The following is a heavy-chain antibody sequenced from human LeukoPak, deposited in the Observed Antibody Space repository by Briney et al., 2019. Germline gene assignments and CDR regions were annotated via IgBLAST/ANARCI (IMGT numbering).Heavy chain of an antibody. Sequence: ASVKVSCKASGYTFTSYVISWVRQAPGQGLEWMGWISAYNGITNYSQKLQGRVTMTTDTSTSTAYMELRSLRSDDAAVYYRARSGDGYNFLDYWGQGTLVTVSS. CDR1: GYTFTSYV. CDR2: ISAYNGIT. D-gene: IGHD5-24*01. CDR3: ARSGDGYNFLDY. V-gene: IGHV1-18*01. J-gene: IGHJ4*02.